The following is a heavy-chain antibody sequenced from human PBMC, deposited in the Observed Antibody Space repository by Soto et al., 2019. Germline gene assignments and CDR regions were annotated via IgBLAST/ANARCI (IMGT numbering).Heavy chain of an antibody. CDR3: ARDRVVWFGESHHDALDI. V-gene: IGHV4-31*03. CDR1: GGSISSGGYY. CDR2: IYYSGST. D-gene: IGHD3-10*01. J-gene: IGHJ3*02. Sequence: PSETLSLTCTVSGGSISSGGYYWSWIRQHPGKGLEWIGYIYYSGSTYYNPSLKSRVTRSVDTSTNQFSLKLSSVTAADTAVYYCARDRVVWFGESHHDALDIWGQGTLVTPSS.